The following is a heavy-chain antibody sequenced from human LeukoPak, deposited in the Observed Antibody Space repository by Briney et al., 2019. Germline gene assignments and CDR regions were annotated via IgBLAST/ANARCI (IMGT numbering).Heavy chain of an antibody. CDR2: ISHSGST. CDR1: GGSFSGYY. J-gene: IGHJ6*02. Sequence: SETLSLTCAVYGGSFSGYYWSWIRQPPGKGLEWIGEISHSGSTNYNPSLKSRVTISVDTSKNQFSLKLSSVTAADTAVYYCARGMGGPYYYYGMDVWGQGTTVTVSS. V-gene: IGHV4-34*01. CDR3: ARGMGGPYYYYGMDV.